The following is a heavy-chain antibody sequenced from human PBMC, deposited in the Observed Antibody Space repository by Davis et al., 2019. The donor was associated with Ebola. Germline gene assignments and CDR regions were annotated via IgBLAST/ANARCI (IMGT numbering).Heavy chain of an antibody. V-gene: IGHV1-69*13. CDR2: IIPIFGTA. CDR3: ARSQHRYIAVAGLDY. Sequence: SVKVSCKASGYTFTSYGISWVRQAPGQGLEWMGGIIPIFGTANYAQKFQGRVTITADESTSTAYMELSSLRSEDTAVYYCARSQHRYIAVAGLDYWGQGTLVTVSS. CDR1: GYTFTSYG. J-gene: IGHJ4*02. D-gene: IGHD6-19*01.